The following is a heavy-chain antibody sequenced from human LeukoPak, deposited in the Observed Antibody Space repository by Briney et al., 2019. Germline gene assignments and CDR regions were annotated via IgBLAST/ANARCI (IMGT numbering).Heavy chain of an antibody. V-gene: IGHV3-30-3*01. CDR3: ARVKGLWFGELWYYFDY. CDR2: ISYDGSNK. CDR1: AFTFSSYA. D-gene: IGHD3-10*01. J-gene: IGHJ4*02. Sequence: GGSLRLSCAASAFTFSSYAMHWVRQAPGKGLEWVAVISYDGSNKYYADSVKGRFTISRDNSKNTLYLQMNSLRAEDTAVYYCARVKGLWFGELWYYFDYWGQGTLVTVSS.